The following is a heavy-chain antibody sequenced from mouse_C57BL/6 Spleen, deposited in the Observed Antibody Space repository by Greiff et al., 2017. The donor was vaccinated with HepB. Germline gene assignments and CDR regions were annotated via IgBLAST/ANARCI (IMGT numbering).Heavy chain of an antibody. CDR2: INPNYGYT. CDR3: ATRYDYDGFAY. D-gene: IGHD2-4*01. Sequence: VQLKQSGAELVKPGASVKISCKASGYSFTDYNMNWVKQRPGKSLEWIGVINPNYGYTNYNQKFKGKSTLTVDKSSSTAYMQLNSLTSEDSAVYYCATRYDYDGFAYWGKGTLVTVSA. J-gene: IGHJ3*01. V-gene: IGHV1-39*01. CDR1: GYSFTDYN.